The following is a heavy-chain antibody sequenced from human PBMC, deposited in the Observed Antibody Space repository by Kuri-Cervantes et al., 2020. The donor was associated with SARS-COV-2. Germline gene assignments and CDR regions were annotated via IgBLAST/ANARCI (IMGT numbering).Heavy chain of an antibody. D-gene: IGHD3-16*01. CDR2: IIPIFGTA. CDR1: GDSFSSYS. CDR3: AGDFMLLGVNPFDY. V-gene: IGHV1-69*06. Sequence: SVKVSCKASGDSFSSYSFNWVRQAPGQGLAWMGGIIPIFGTANYAQKFQGRVTITADKSTSTAYMELSSLRSEDTAVYYCAGDFMLLGVNPFDYWGQVTLVTVSS. J-gene: IGHJ4*02.